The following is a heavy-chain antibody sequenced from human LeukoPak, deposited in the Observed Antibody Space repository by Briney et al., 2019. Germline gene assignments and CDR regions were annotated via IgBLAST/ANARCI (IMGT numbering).Heavy chain of an antibody. D-gene: IGHD3-10*01. CDR3: AGYYYGAGSYPPL. CDR2: FSGHTVAT. V-gene: IGHV3-23*01. CDR1: RFTFSNYE. Sequence: GGSLRLSCAASRFTFSNYEMNWVRQAPGKGLECVSTFSGHTVATYYADSVKGRFTISRDNSKNTLHLQMNSLRAEDTAIYYCAGYYYGAGSYPPLWGQGTLVTVSS. J-gene: IGHJ4*02.